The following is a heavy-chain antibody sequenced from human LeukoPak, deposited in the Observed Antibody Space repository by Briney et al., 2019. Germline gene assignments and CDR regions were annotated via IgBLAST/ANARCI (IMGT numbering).Heavy chain of an antibody. CDR3: AKSLRYLESLTGELDV. V-gene: IGHV3-23*01. J-gene: IGHJ6*02. D-gene: IGHD3-3*01. CDR2: IGGSGSDA. Sequence: GGSLSLSCAASGFRFDNYAMSWVRQTPGKGLEWVSAIGGSGSDASYTDSVKGRFTISRDNSQSTLYLQMNSLRAEDTAVYHCAKSLRYLESLTGELDVWRQGTAVTV. CDR1: GFRFDNYA.